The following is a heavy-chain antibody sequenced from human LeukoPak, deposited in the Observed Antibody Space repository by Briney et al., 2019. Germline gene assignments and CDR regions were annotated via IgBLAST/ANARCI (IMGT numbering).Heavy chain of an antibody. V-gene: IGHV4-4*07. Sequence: SETLSLTCTVSGDSISSYYWSWIRQPAGKGLEWIGRIHPSGGTNYNPSLKSRVTLSVDTSKNQFSLKLSSVTAADTAVYYCARGPPPDFDYWGRGTLVTVSS. CDR3: ARGPPPDFDY. J-gene: IGHJ4*02. CDR2: IHPSGGT. CDR1: GDSISSYY.